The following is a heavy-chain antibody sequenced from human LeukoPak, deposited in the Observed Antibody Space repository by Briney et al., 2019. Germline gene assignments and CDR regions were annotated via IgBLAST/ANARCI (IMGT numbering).Heavy chain of an antibody. Sequence: GGSLRLSCAASGFTFSSYWMGWVRQAPGKGLEWVANIKQDGSEKYYVDSVKGRFTISGDKAKNSLYLQMNSLGGDDTAIYYCATYNSVNAREFQYWGQGTLVTVPS. CDR2: IKQDGSEK. CDR1: GFTFSSYW. J-gene: IGHJ1*01. D-gene: IGHD5/OR15-5a*01. V-gene: IGHV3-7*01. CDR3: ATYNSVNAREFQY.